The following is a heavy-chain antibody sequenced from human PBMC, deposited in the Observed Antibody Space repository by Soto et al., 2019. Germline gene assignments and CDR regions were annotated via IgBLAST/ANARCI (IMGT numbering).Heavy chain of an antibody. V-gene: IGHV5-10-1*01. CDR1: GSPFSTYW. CDR2: IDPSDSYT. Sequence: GESLKISCQSSGSPFSTYWVAWVRQTPGKALEWMGRIDPSDSYTNYSPSFQGHVTISADKSISTAYLQWSSLKASDTAMYYCARQAEDYYYGMDVWGQGTTVTVSS. D-gene: IGHD6-19*01. J-gene: IGHJ6*02. CDR3: ARQAEDYYYGMDV.